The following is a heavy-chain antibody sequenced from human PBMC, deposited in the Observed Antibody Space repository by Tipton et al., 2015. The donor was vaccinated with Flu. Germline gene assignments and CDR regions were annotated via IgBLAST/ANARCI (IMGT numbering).Heavy chain of an antibody. V-gene: IGHV4-4*02. CDR1: GDSISSRNW. CDR2: IYHGGRT. D-gene: IGHD2-21*02. Sequence: GLVKPSGTLSLTCAVSGDSISSRNWWTWVRLSPGKGLEWIGEIYHGGRTNYNPSLRSRVTISVDKSKNQFSLTLSSVTAADTAVYFCASRDWVENQYYYYGMDVWGQGTTVTVSS. J-gene: IGHJ6*02. CDR3: ASRDWVENQYYYYGMDV.